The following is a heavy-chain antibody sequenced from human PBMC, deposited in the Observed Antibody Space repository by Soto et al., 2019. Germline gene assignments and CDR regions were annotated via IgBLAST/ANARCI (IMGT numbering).Heavy chain of an antibody. CDR2: ISAYNGNT. CDR1: GYTFTSYG. CDR3: ARDQTGAGYYYYYYGMDV. Sequence: QVQLVQSGAEVKKPGASVKVSCKASGYTFTSYGISWVRQAPGQGLEWMGWISAYNGNTNYAQKLQGRVTMTTDTSTSTAYMELRSLRSDDTAMYYCARDQTGAGYYYYYYGMDVWGQGTTVTVSS. D-gene: IGHD6-19*01. J-gene: IGHJ6*02. V-gene: IGHV1-18*01.